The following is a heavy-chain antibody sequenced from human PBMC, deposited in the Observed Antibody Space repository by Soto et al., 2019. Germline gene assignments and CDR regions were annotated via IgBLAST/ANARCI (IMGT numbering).Heavy chain of an antibody. CDR3: AREVQVHTPAFVY. CDR2: ISPMFGAA. J-gene: IGHJ4*02. Sequence: QVQLVQSGAEMKKPGSSVKVSCQSSGGTFNTYAMNWVRQAPGQGPEWMGDISPMFGAANYAPKFPGRVTITADESTGTSYMQLSSLTSKDTALYFCAREVQVHTPAFVYWGQGTLVTVSS. CDR1: GGTFNTYA. D-gene: IGHD3-10*01. V-gene: IGHV1-69*19.